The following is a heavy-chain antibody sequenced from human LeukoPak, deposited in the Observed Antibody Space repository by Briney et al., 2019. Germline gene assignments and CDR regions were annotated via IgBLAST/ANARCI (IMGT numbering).Heavy chain of an antibody. D-gene: IGHD3-10*01. J-gene: IGHJ4*02. Sequence: GGSLRLSCAASGFTFSNYGMSWVRQAPGKGLEWVSAISGSGGSTYYAHSVKGRFTISRDNSKNTLYLQMNSLRAEDTAVYYCAKSGDGRTDYWGQGTLVTVSS. CDR2: ISGSGGST. CDR1: GFTFSNYG. CDR3: AKSGDGRTDY. V-gene: IGHV3-23*01.